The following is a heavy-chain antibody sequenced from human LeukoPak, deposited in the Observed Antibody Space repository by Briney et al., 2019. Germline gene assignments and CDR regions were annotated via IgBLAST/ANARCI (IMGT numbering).Heavy chain of an antibody. CDR1: GGSFSGYY. CDR3: ASSRLLGYFQH. CDR2: IYYSGST. J-gene: IGHJ1*01. D-gene: IGHD3-22*01. Sequence: PSETLSLTCAVYGGSFSGYYWSWIRQPPGKGLEWIGYIYYSGSTYYNPSLKSRVTISVDTSKNQFSLKLSSVTAADTAVYYCASSRLLGYFQHWGQGTLVTVSS. V-gene: IGHV4-59*06.